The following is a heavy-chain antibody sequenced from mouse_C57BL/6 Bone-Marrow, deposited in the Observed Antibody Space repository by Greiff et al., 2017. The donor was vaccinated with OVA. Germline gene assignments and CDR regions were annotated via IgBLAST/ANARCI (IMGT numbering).Heavy chain of an antibody. CDR3: ARQKMDYEGGDYAMDY. V-gene: IGHV5-9*01. CDR1: GFTFSSYT. Sequence: EVHLVESGGGLVKPGGSLKLSCAASGFTFSSYTMSWVRQTPEKRLEWVATISGGGGNTYYPDSVKGRFTISRDNAKNTLYLQMSSLRSEDTALYYCARQKMDYEGGDYAMDYWGQGTSVTVSS. J-gene: IGHJ4*01. D-gene: IGHD2-4*01. CDR2: ISGGGGNT.